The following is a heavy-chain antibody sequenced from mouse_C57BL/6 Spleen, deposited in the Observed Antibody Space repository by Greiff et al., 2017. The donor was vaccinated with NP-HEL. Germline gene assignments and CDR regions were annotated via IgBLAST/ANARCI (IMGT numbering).Heavy chain of an antibody. V-gene: IGHV1-39*01. CDR1: GYSFTDYN. Sequence: EVQLQQSGPELVKPGASVKISCKASGYSFTDYNMNWVKQSNGKSLEWIGVINPNYDTTSYNQKFKGKATLTVDQSSSTAYMQLNSLTSEDSAVYYCARSVGYDGYYYAMDYWGQGTSVTVSS. CDR2: INPNYDTT. D-gene: IGHD2-2*01. CDR3: ARSVGYDGYYYAMDY. J-gene: IGHJ4*01.